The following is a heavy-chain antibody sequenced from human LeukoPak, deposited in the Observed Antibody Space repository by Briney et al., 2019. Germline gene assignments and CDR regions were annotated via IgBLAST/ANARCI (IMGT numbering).Heavy chain of an antibody. Sequence: GASVKVSCKASGYTFTGYYMHWVRQAPGQGLEWMGWISAYNGNTNYAQKLQGRVTMTTDTSTSTAYMELRSLRSDDTAVYYCARERSDTYYDILTGYYRPYYFDYWGQGTLVTVSS. CDR3: ARERSDTYYDILTGYYRPYYFDY. D-gene: IGHD3-9*01. V-gene: IGHV1-18*04. J-gene: IGHJ4*02. CDR1: GYTFTGYY. CDR2: ISAYNGNT.